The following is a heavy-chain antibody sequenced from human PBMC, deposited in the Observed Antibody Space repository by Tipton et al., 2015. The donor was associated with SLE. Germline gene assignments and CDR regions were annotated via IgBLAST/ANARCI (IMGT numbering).Heavy chain of an antibody. CDR3: ARDRAICTRTTCYGDNWFDP. CDR2: LFYGGTT. CDR1: GGSIGTYY. V-gene: IGHV4-59*01. J-gene: IGHJ5*02. Sequence: TLSLTCTVSGGSIGTYYWSWIRQTPGKGLEWIGFLFYGGTTTHNPSLRSRVALSLDTSKNQFSLKLRSVTTADTAVYFCARDRAICTRTTCYGDNWFDPWGQGTLVTVSS. D-gene: IGHD2/OR15-2a*01.